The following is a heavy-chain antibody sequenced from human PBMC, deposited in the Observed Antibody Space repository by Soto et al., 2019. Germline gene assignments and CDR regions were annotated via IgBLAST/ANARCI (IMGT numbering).Heavy chain of an antibody. D-gene: IGHD2-15*01. Sequence: PSETLSLTCTVSGGSISSSYWSWIRQPPGKGLEWIGEINHSGSTNYNPSLKSRVTISVDTSKNQFSLKLSSVTAADTAVYYCAPLSVSLSGPYGIHVWGQGTTVTVSS. CDR3: APLSVSLSGPYGIHV. J-gene: IGHJ6*02. CDR2: INHSGST. CDR1: GGSISSSY. V-gene: IGHV4-34*01.